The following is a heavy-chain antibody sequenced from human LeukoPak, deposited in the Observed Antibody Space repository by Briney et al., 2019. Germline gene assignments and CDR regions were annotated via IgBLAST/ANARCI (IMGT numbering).Heavy chain of an antibody. CDR1: AFTFSSYA. J-gene: IGHJ6*02. Sequence: GGSLRLSCAASAFTFSSYAMSWVRQAPGKGLEWVSAISGSGGSTYYADSVKGRFTISRDNSKNTLYLQMNSLRAEDTAVYYCAKETAYCSSTSCFFYGMDVWGQGTTVTVSS. V-gene: IGHV3-23*01. CDR3: AKETAYCSSTSCFFYGMDV. CDR2: ISGSGGST. D-gene: IGHD2-2*01.